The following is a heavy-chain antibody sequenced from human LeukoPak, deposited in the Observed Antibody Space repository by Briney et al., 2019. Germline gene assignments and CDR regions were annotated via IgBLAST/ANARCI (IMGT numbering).Heavy chain of an antibody. CDR3: ARGPGMSRYCSSTSCYTSDNWFDP. J-gene: IGHJ5*02. D-gene: IGHD2-2*02. Sequence: SPSETLSLTCTVSGGSISSSSYYWGWIRQPPGKGLEWIGSIYYSGSTYYNPSLKSRVTISVDTSKNQFSLKLSSVTAADTAVYYCARGPGMSRYCSSTSCYTSDNWFDPWGQGTLVTVSS. V-gene: IGHV4-39*01. CDR1: GGSISSSSYY. CDR2: IYYSGST.